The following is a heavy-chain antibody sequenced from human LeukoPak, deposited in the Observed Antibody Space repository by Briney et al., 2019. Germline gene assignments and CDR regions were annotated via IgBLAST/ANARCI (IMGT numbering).Heavy chain of an antibody. CDR1: GYSFTSNW. V-gene: IGHV5-51*01. Sequence: GESLKISCKGSGYSFTSNWIGWVRQMPGKGLEWMGIIYPGDSDTRYSPSFQGQVTISADKSISTAYLQWSSLKASDTAMYYCARHGAYCSSTSCYIDYWGQGTLVTVSS. CDR2: IYPGDSDT. CDR3: ARHGAYCSSTSCYIDY. D-gene: IGHD2-2*02. J-gene: IGHJ4*02.